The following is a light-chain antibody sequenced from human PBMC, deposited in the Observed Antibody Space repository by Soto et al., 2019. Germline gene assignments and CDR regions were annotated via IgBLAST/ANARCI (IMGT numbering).Light chain of an antibody. V-gene: IGKV3-20*01. CDR1: QSVSSNY. Sequence: DIVLTQSPGTLSLSPGERATLSCRASQSVSSNYLAWYQQKPGQAPRLLIYHASTRATGIPDRFSGSGSGTDFTLTISRLEPEDFVVYYCQQYGSSPFTFGQGTRLEIK. CDR2: HAS. CDR3: QQYGSSPFT. J-gene: IGKJ5*01.